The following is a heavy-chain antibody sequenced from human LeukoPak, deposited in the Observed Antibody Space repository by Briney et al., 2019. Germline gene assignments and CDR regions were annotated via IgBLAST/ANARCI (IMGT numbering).Heavy chain of an antibody. D-gene: IGHD2-2*01. V-gene: IGHV1-46*01. J-gene: IGHJ4*02. Sequence: GASVKVSCKASGYTFTSYYMHWVRQAPGQGLEWMGIINPSGGSTSYAQKFQGRVTMTRDTSTSTVYMELSSLRSEDTAVYYCAKESGAWYQLLIDSAIDCWGQGTLVTVSS. CDR2: INPSGGST. CDR1: GYTFTSYY. CDR3: AKESGAWYQLLIDSAIDC.